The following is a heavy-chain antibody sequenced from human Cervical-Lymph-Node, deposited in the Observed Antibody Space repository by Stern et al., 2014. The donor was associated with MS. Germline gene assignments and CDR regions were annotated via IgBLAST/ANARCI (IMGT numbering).Heavy chain of an antibody. CDR2: ISAYNGNL. V-gene: IGHV1-18*01. CDR1: GFTFRNYG. D-gene: IGHD1-26*01. CDR3: ARDRGIVGSTTGDY. Sequence: VQLVESGVEVKKPGASVKVSCKASGFTFRNYGFSWVRQAPGQGLEWMGWISAYNGNLDFAQKFQGRLTMTTDTSTSTVYMELRNLRSDDTAVYYCARDRGIVGSTTGDYWGQGTLVTVSS. J-gene: IGHJ4*02.